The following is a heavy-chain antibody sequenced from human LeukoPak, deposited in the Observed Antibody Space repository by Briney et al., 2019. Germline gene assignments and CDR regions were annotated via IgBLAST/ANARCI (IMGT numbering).Heavy chain of an antibody. CDR3: ARHRKYCSSISCPPPFDP. J-gene: IGHJ5*02. Sequence: GESLKISCKGSGYSFTSYWIGWVRQMPGKGLEWMGIIYPGDSDTRYSPSFQGQITISADKSISTAYLQWSSLKASDTAMYYCARHRKYCSSISCPPPFDPWGQGTLVTVSS. V-gene: IGHV5-51*01. D-gene: IGHD2-2*01. CDR1: GYSFTSYW. CDR2: IYPGDSDT.